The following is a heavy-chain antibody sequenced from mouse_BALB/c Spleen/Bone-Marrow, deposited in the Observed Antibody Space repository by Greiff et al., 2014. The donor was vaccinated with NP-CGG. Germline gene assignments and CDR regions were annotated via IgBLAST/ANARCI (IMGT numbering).Heavy chain of an antibody. V-gene: IGHV1-4*01. J-gene: IGHJ2*01. CDR2: INPTIGYT. D-gene: IGHD2-4*01. CDR1: GYTFTSYT. CDR3: STTLITTADY. Sequence: QVQLQQSGAELARPGASVKMSCKASGYTFTSYTMHWVKQRPGQGLEWIGYINPTIGYTNYNQKFKDKATLTADKSSSTAYMQLSSLTSEDSAVYYCSTTLITTADYWGQGTPLSVSS.